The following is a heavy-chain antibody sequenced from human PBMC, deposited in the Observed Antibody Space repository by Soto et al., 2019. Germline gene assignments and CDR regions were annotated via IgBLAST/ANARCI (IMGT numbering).Heavy chain of an antibody. CDR2: ILSDGSKQ. D-gene: IGHD2-2*03. Sequence: GGSLRLSCAASRFTFSYYAMHWIRQAPGKGLEWMAVILSDGSKQYYADSVKGRFTISRDNAKNTLYLQMNSLRAEDTAVYYCARDGGYCSSTSCYLYYYYMDVWGKGTTVTVSS. J-gene: IGHJ6*03. CDR3: ARDGGYCSSTSCYLYYYYMDV. CDR1: RFTFSYYA. V-gene: IGHV3-30-3*01.